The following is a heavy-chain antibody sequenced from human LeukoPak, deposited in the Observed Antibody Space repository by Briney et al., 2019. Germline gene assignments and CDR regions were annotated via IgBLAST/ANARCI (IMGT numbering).Heavy chain of an antibody. D-gene: IGHD2/OR15-2a*01. J-gene: IGHJ3*02. Sequence: PSETLSLTCAVYGGSFSGYYWSWIRQPPGKGLEWIGEINHSGSTNYNPSLKSRVTISVDTSKNQFSLKLSSVTAADTAVYYCASCRAPFDAFDIWGQGTMVTVSS. CDR2: INHSGST. V-gene: IGHV4-34*01. CDR3: ASCRAPFDAFDI. CDR1: GGSFSGYY.